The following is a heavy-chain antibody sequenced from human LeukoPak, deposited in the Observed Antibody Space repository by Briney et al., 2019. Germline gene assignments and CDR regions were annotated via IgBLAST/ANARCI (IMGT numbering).Heavy chain of an antibody. CDR3: ARDLSSSGYDAFDI. V-gene: IGHV3-21*01. CDR2: ITSSSSYI. J-gene: IGHJ3*02. CDR1: GFTFSTYS. Sequence: PGGSLRLSRAASGFTFSTYSMNWVRQAPGKGLEWVSFITSSSSYIYYADSVKGRFTISRDNAKNSVYLQMNSLRAEDTAVYYCARDLSSSGYDAFDIWGQGTMVTDSS. D-gene: IGHD6-6*01.